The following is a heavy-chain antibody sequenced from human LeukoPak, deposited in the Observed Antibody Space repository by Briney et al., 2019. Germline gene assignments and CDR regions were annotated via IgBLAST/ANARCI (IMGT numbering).Heavy chain of an antibody. CDR1: GGSIRSSSYY. Sequence: SETLSLTCTVSGGSIRSSSYYWGWIRQPPGKGLEWIGSIYYSGSTYYNPSLKSRVAISVVTSKNQFSLKLSSVTAADTAVYYCARSHGDYDFDYWGQGTLVTVSS. CDR2: IYYSGST. CDR3: ARSHGDYDFDY. V-gene: IGHV4-39*07. J-gene: IGHJ4*02. D-gene: IGHD4-17*01.